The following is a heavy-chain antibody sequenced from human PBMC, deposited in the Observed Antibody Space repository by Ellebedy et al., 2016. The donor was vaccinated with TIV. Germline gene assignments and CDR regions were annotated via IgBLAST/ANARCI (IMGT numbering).Heavy chain of an antibody. CDR2: INADGVSI. D-gene: IGHD7-27*01. CDR3: ASSRYLYYLGNTIFAY. J-gene: IGHJ4*02. CDR1: GFTFSSYA. Sequence: GESLKISCAASGFTFSSYAMSWVRQAPGKGLEWVSGINADGVSIAYADSVKGRFTISRDNSKDTLFLQMNSLRAEDTAVYYCASSRYLYYLGNTIFAYWGQGALVTVSS. V-gene: IGHV3-23*01.